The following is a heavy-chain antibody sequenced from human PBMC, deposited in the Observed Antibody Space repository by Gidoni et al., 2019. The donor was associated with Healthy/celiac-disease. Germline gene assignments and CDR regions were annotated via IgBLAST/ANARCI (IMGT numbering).Heavy chain of an antibody. CDR3: TALSGIDGY. V-gene: IGHV3-33*01. D-gene: IGHD2-21*01. Sequence: QVQLVESGGGVVQPGGSRRLSWAASGFTFRSYGMHLVRQAPGKGLEWVAVIWYDGSNKYYAVSVKGRFTISRDNSKNTLYLQMNRLRAEDTAVYYCTALSGIDGYWGQGTLVTVSS. CDR2: IWYDGSNK. CDR1: GFTFRSYG. J-gene: IGHJ4*02.